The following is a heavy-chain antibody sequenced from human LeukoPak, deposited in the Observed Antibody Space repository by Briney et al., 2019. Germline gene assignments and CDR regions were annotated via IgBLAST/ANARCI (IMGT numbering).Heavy chain of an antibody. CDR2: ITGSGGST. V-gene: IGHV3-23*01. CDR1: GFTFNNYA. Sequence: GGSLRLSCVASGFTFNNYAMSWVRQAPGKGLEWVSAITGSGGSTYYGDSVKGRVTLSRDNSRNTLYLQLDSLRAEDTAVYYCAKGFGGTSTNCTPRFDYWGQGILVTVSS. J-gene: IGHJ4*02. CDR3: AKGFGGTSTNCTPRFDY. D-gene: IGHD2-2*01.